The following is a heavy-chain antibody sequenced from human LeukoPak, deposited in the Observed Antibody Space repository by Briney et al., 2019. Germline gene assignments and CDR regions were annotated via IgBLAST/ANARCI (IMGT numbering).Heavy chain of an antibody. CDR1: GYSSSSGYY. Sequence: SETLSLTCAVSGYSSSSGYYWGWIRQPPGKGLEWIASLYHSGTTYYNPSLKSRVSISLDTSKNQFSLKLNSVTAADTAVYYCANTRGFAEPPASWGQGTLVTVSS. D-gene: IGHD3-10*01. J-gene: IGHJ5*02. V-gene: IGHV4-38-2*01. CDR3: ANTRGFAEPPAS. CDR2: LYHSGTT.